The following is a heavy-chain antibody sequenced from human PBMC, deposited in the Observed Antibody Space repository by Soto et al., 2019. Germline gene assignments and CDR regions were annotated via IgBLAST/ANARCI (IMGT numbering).Heavy chain of an antibody. D-gene: IGHD2-15*01. CDR2: ISAYNGNT. CDR1: GYTFTSYG. Sequence: EASVKVSCKASGYTFTSYGISWVRQAPGQGLEWMGWISAYNGNTNYAQKLQGRVTMTTDTSTSTAYMELRSLRSDDTAVYYCARDSVVVAATYFDYWGQGTLVTVSS. CDR3: ARDSVVVAATYFDY. V-gene: IGHV1-18*01. J-gene: IGHJ4*02.